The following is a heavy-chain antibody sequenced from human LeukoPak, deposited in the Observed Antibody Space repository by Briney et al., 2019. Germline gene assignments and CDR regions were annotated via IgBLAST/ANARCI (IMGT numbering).Heavy chain of an antibody. J-gene: IGHJ5*02. Sequence: GGSLRLSCAASGFTFSSYAMSWVRQAPGKGLEWASAISGSGGGTYYADSVKGRFTISSDNSKNTLYLQMNSLRAEDTAVYYCARDVQYPNWFDPWGQGTLVTVSS. CDR3: ARDVQYPNWFDP. V-gene: IGHV3-23*01. CDR2: ISGSGGGT. CDR1: GFTFSSYA. D-gene: IGHD4-11*01.